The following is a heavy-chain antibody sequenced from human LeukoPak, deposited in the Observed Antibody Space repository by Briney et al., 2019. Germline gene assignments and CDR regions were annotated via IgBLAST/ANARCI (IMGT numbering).Heavy chain of an antibody. Sequence: SETLSLTCAVSGESFSDYYWSWIRQPPGKGLEWIGEINHSGSTNYNSSLKSRVTISVDRSRNQFSLNLNSVTAADTAVYYCARDLGLTISDNWFDPWGQGTLVTVSS. CDR3: ARDLGLTISDNWFDP. V-gene: IGHV4-34*01. CDR1: GESFSDYY. CDR2: INHSGST. J-gene: IGHJ5*02. D-gene: IGHD3-9*01.